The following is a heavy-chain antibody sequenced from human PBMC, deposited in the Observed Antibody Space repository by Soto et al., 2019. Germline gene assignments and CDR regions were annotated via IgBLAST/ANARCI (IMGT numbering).Heavy chain of an antibody. CDR3: ARGSGIVALPGELEDVKYDY. Sequence: QVQLQQWGAGLVKPSETLSLSCAVYGQSFSGHSWAWIRQPPGKGLEWIGEINKSGSTYYNPSLKSRVTISTDTSKNQFSLTLSSVSAADTAAYFCARGSGIVALPGELEDVKYDYWGQGTLVNVSS. D-gene: IGHD1-1*01. CDR2: INKSGST. V-gene: IGHV4-34*01. CDR1: GQSFSGHS. J-gene: IGHJ4*02.